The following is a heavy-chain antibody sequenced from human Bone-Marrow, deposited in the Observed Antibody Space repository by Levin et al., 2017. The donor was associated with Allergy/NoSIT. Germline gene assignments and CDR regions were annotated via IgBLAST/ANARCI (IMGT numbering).Heavy chain of an antibody. CDR2: SRNKANNYIT. CDR1: EFTFSHHY. D-gene: IGHD5-18*01. V-gene: IGHV3-72*01. J-gene: IGHJ6*01. CDR3: ASRLTASGGLDV. Sequence: GGSLRLSCAASEFTFSHHYMDWVRQAPGKGLEWVGRSRNKANNYITEYAASVKGRFTISSEESKNSAYLQMNSLRDEDTATYYCASRLTASGGLDVWGHGTTVTVSS.